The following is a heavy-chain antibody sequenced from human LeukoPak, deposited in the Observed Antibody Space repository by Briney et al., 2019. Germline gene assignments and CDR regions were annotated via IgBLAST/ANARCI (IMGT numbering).Heavy chain of an antibody. V-gene: IGHV1-18*01. CDR3: ARSKGPYYYDRSGYRDY. J-gene: IGHJ4*02. CDR1: GYIFTSSG. Sequence: ASVKVSCKASGYIFTSSGISWVRQAPGQGLEWMGWISAYSGYTNYAQMFQDRVTMTTDTSTTTAYMELRSLRSDDTAVYYCARSKGPYYYDRSGYRDYWGQGTLVTVSS. D-gene: IGHD3-22*01. CDR2: ISAYSGYT.